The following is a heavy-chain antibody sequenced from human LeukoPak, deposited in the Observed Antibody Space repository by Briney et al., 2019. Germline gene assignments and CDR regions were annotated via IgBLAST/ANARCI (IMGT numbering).Heavy chain of an antibody. Sequence: SETLSLTCTVSGGSISSSSYYWGWIRQPPGKGLEWIGSIYYSGSTYYNPSLKSRVTISVDTSKNQFSLKLSSVTAADTAVYYCARVSADKYSSLGRPDYWGQGTLVTVSS. CDR1: GGSISSSSYY. J-gene: IGHJ4*02. D-gene: IGHD6-6*01. CDR3: ARVSADKYSSLGRPDY. V-gene: IGHV4-39*07. CDR2: IYYSGST.